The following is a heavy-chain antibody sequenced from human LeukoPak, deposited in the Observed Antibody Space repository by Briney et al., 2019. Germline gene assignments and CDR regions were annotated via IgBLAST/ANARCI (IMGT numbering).Heavy chain of an antibody. CDR2: ISGSGGST. D-gene: IGHD2-2*02. V-gene: IGHV3-23*01. Sequence: PGGSLRLSCAASGFTFSSYAMSWVRQAPGKGLEWVSAISGSGGSTYYADSVKGRFTISRDNSKNTLYLQMNSLRAEDTAVYYCAKDFTPSVVVPAAIWGDAFGIWGQGTMVTVSS. CDR1: GFTFSSYA. J-gene: IGHJ3*02. CDR3: AKDFTPSVVVPAAIWGDAFGI.